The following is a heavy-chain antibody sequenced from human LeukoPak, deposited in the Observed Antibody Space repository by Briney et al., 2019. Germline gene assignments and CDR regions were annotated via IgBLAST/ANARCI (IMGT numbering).Heavy chain of an antibody. CDR3: AREGRESSSSWNFDL. CDR1: GFTFNNYG. Sequence: SVKVSCKASGFTFNNYGISWVRQAPGQGLEWMGRIIPILGIANYAQKFQGRVTITADKSTSTAYMELSSLRSEDTAVYYCAREGRESSSSWNFDLWGRGTLVTVSS. J-gene: IGHJ2*01. V-gene: IGHV1-69*04. D-gene: IGHD6-6*01. CDR2: IIPILGIA.